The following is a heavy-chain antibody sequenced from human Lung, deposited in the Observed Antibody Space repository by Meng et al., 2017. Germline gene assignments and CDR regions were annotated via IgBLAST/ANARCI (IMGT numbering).Heavy chain of an antibody. Sequence: QGSFHGWCSALFKPSETQSLTCVVFGGSFSEDQWSWTRQPPGKGLEWIGEINHSGSTNYNPSLESRATISVDTSQNNLSLKLSSVTAADSAVYYCARGPTTMAHDFDYWGQGTLVTVSS. CDR1: GGSFSEDQ. CDR2: INHSGST. J-gene: IGHJ4*02. D-gene: IGHD4-11*01. CDR3: ARGPTTMAHDFDY. V-gene: IGHV4-34*01.